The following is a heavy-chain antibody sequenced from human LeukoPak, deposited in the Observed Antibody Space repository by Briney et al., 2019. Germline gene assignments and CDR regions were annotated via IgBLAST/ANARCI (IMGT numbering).Heavy chain of an antibody. J-gene: IGHJ6*02. D-gene: IGHD2-15*01. V-gene: IGHV3-21*01. Sequence: TSGGSLRLSCAASGFTFSSYSMNWVRQAPGKGLEWVSSISSSSSYIYYADSVKGRFTISRDNAKNSLYLQMNSLRAEDTAVYYCARDQVVVVDDYYGMDVWGQGTTVTVSS. CDR3: ARDQVVVVDDYYGMDV. CDR2: ISSSSSYI. CDR1: GFTFSSYS.